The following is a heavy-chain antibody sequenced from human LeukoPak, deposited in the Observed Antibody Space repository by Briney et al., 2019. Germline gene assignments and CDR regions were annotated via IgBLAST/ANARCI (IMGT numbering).Heavy chain of an antibody. CDR1: GLNLNSYT. CDR2: IRATNAYI. CDR3: STVYHDYYDELLGC. Sequence: PGGSLRLSCTASGLNLNSYTMNWVRQAPGKGLEWVSSIRATNAYIFHADSVKGRLTVPRDNSKNSLYLQMNGLGAEDTAVYYCSTVYHDYYDELLGCWGRGTLVTVSS. D-gene: IGHD3-16*01. J-gene: IGHJ4*02. V-gene: IGHV3-21*01.